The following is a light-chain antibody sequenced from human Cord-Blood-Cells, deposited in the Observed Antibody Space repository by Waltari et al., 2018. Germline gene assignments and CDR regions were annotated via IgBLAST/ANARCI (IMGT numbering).Light chain of an antibody. CDR3: SSYTSSSTV. Sequence: QSALTQPASVSVSPGQSITISCTGTSSDVGGYNYVSWYQQHPGKAPKLMIHDVSNRPSWVSNRFSGSKPGNTASLTISGLQAEDEADYYCSSYTSSSTVFGTGTKVTVL. J-gene: IGLJ1*01. CDR2: DVS. V-gene: IGLV2-14*01. CDR1: SSDVGGYNY.